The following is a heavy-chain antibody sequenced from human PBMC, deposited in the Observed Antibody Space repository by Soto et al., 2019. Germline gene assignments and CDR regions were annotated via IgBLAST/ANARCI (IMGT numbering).Heavy chain of an antibody. CDR3: ARDVTLSSTDGPLDP. J-gene: IGHJ5*02. Sequence: PSETLSLTCTVSGGSMCLYYWTWIRQTPGKGLEWIGNIHYTGSTNYNPSLKSRVTILLGTSTSQFSLKVSSVTAADTAVYYCARDVTLSSTDGPLDPSGHGTLVTVSS. CDR1: GGSMCLYY. CDR2: IHYTGST. V-gene: IGHV4-59*01. D-gene: IGHD4-4*01.